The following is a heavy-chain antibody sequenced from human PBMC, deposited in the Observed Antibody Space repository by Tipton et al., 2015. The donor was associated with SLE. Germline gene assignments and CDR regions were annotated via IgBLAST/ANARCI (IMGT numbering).Heavy chain of an antibody. CDR2: IYHSGST. D-gene: IGHD3-3*01. J-gene: IGHJ4*02. CDR3: ARAHYDFWSGYFDY. V-gene: IGHV4-38-2*02. CDR1: GYSISSGYY. Sequence: LRLSCTVSGYSISSGYYWGWIRQPPGKGLEWIGSIYHSGSTYYNPSLKSRVTISVDTSKNQFSLKLSSVTAADTAVYYCARAHYDFWSGYFDYWGQGTLVTVSS.